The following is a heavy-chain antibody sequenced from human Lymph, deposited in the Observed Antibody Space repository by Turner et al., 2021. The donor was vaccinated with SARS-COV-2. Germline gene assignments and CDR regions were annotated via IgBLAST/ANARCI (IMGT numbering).Heavy chain of an antibody. J-gene: IGHJ6*02. CDR1: GYTLTELS. Sequence: QVQLVQSGAEVKKPGASVKVSCKVSGYTLTELSMHWVRQAPGKGLEWMGGFDPEDGEIIYAQKFQGRVTMTEDTSTDTAYMKLSSLRSEDTAVYYCATVLCTGSSCYYYGMDVWGQGTTVTVSS. V-gene: IGHV1-24*01. D-gene: IGHD2-15*01. CDR2: FDPEDGEI. CDR3: ATVLCTGSSCYYYGMDV.